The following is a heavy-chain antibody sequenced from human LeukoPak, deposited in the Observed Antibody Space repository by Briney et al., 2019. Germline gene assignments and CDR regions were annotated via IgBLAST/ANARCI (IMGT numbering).Heavy chain of an antibody. V-gene: IGHV3-11*04. CDR1: GFTFSDYY. Sequence: PGGSLRLSCATSGFTFSDYYMSWIRQAPGKGLEWVSYISSSGTTTHYADSVKGRFTISRDNAKNSLYLQMNSLRAEDTAVYYCAKRSGSHGPLFDYWGQGTLVTVSS. J-gene: IGHJ4*02. CDR3: AKRSGSHGPLFDY. CDR2: ISSSGTTT. D-gene: IGHD3-10*01.